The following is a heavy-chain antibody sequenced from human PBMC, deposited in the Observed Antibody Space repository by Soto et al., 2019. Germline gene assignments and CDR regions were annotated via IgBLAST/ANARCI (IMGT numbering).Heavy chain of an antibody. CDR2: IIPFFGSA. Sequence: QAQLGQSGAEVKKPGSSVKVSCKASGDTFSSYAISWVRQAPGQGLEWMGGIIPFFGSAKYAQKFQGRVTITADKSTSTAYMELTSLRSEDTAVYFCATGSPYCTNTSCYTGYYGMNVWGQGTTVTVSS. CDR1: GDTFSSYA. CDR3: ATGSPYCTNTSCYTGYYGMNV. D-gene: IGHD2-2*01. V-gene: IGHV1-69*06. J-gene: IGHJ6*02.